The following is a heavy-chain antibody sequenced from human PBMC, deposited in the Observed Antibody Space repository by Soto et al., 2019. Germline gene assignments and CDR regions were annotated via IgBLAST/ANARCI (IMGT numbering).Heavy chain of an antibody. CDR3: ARDSDWNYSGFIS. CDR1: GFTFSSYW. D-gene: IGHD1-7*01. J-gene: IGHJ5*01. V-gene: IGHV3-7*05. CDR2: IKQDGSEK. Sequence: GGSLRLSCAASGFTFSSYWMSWVRQAPGKELEWVANIKQDGSEKYYVDSVKGRFTISRDNAKNSLYLQMNSLRAEDTAVYYCARDSDWNYSGFISWGQGTLVTVSS.